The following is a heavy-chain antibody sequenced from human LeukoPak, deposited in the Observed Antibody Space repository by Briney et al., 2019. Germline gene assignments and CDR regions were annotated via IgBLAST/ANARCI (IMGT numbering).Heavy chain of an antibody. CDR2: ISYDGSNR. CDR3: ASHTFSGWYQFDY. V-gene: IGHV3-30*03. J-gene: IGHJ4*02. CDR1: GFTFSSYG. Sequence: GGSLRLSCAASGFTFSSYGMHWVRQAPGKGLEWVAVISYDGSNRYYADSVKGRFTISRDNSKNTLYLQMNSLRAEDTAVYYCASHTFSGWYQFDYWGQGTLVTVSS. D-gene: IGHD6-19*01.